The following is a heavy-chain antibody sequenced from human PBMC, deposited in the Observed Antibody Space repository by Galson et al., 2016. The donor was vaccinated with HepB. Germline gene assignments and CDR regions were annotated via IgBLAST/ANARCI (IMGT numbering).Heavy chain of an antibody. Sequence: SLRLSCAASGFAFSTYWMNWVRQAPGKGLEWVANIKQDGSEKYYVDSVKGRFTTSRDNSKSTLYLQMDSLRVDDTAVYYCAKWHRLRDADYFDPWGQGTLVTVSS. V-gene: IGHV3-7*03. CDR3: AKWHRLRDADYFDP. CDR1: GFAFSTYW. D-gene: IGHD4/OR15-4a*01. CDR2: IKQDGSEK. J-gene: IGHJ5*02.